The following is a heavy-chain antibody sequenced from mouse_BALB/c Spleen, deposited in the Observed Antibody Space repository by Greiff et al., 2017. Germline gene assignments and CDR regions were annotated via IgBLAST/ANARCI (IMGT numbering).Heavy chain of an antibody. CDR1: GYTFTSYV. CDR2: INPYNDGT. Sequence: EVQLQQSGPELVKPGASVKMSCKASGYTFTSYVMHWVKQKPGQGLEWIGYINPYNDGTKYNEKFKGKATLTSDKSSSTAYMELSSLTSEDSAVYYCARPPGFITTASGYFDVWGAGTTVTVSS. V-gene: IGHV1-14*01. J-gene: IGHJ1*01. CDR3: ARPPGFITTASGYFDV. D-gene: IGHD1-2*01.